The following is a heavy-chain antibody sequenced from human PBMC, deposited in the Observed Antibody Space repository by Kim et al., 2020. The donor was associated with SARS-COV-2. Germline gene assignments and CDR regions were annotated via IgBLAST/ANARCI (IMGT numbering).Heavy chain of an antibody. D-gene: IGHD3-10*01. J-gene: IGHJ4*02. CDR2: ISYDGSNK. V-gene: IGHV3-30*18. CDR3: AKDLRRPSPGDY. CDR1: GFTFSSYG. Sequence: GGSLRLSCAASGFTFSSYGMHWVRQAPGKGLEWVAVISYDGSNKYYADSVKGRFTISRDNSKNTLYLQMNSLRAEDTAVYYCAKDLRRPSPGDYWGQGTLVTVSS.